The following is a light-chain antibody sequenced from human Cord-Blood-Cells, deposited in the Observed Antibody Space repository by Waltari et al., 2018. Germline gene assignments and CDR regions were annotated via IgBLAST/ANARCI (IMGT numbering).Light chain of an antibody. V-gene: IGKV1-27*01. Sequence: IQMTQSPSSLSEYAGDRVTITCLASQGISNYLAWYQQKPGKVPTLLIYAASTLQSGVPSRFSGSGSGTDFTLTISSLQPEDVATYYCQKYNSAPWTFGQGIKVEIK. CDR1: QGISNY. CDR3: QKYNSAPWT. J-gene: IGKJ1*01. CDR2: AAS.